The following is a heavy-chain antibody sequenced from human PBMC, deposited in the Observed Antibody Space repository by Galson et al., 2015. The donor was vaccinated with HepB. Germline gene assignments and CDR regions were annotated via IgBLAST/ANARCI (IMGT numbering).Heavy chain of an antibody. CDR2: IDWDDDK. CDR3: ARSVTIAAAGEGYYYYGMDV. CDR1: GFSLSTSGMC. Sequence: PALVKPTQTLTLTCTFSGFSLSTSGMCVSWIRQPPGKALEWLALIDWDDDKYYSTSLKTRLTISKDTSKNQVVLTMTNMDPVDTATYYCARSVTIAAAGEGYYYYGMDVWGQGTTVTVSS. J-gene: IGHJ6*02. D-gene: IGHD6-13*01. V-gene: IGHV2-70*01.